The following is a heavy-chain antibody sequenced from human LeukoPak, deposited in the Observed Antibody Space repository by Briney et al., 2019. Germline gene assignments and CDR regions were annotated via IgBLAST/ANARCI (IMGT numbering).Heavy chain of an antibody. D-gene: IGHD6-13*01. CDR3: AKDIGSIAAAGTFDY. Sequence: GRSLRLSCAASGFTFDDYAMHWVRQAPGKGLEWVSGISWNSGSIGYADSVKGRFTISRDNAKNSLYLQMNSLRAEDTALYYCAKDIGSIAAAGTFDYWGQGTLVTVSS. CDR2: ISWNSGSI. CDR1: GFTFDDYA. J-gene: IGHJ4*02. V-gene: IGHV3-9*01.